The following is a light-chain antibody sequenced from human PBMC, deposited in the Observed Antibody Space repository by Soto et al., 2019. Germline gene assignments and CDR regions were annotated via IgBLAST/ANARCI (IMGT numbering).Light chain of an antibody. CDR1: QSVDSH. V-gene: IGKV1-39*01. CDR3: QEHYSDSYT. J-gene: IGKJ3*01. CDR2: GAS. Sequence: DIQMTQSPSSLSASVGVRITISCRASQSVDSHLNWYQQLPGKAPKLLIYGASTLQSGVPSRFSGSGSGTDFTLRISGLQPEDFATYYCQEHYSDSYTFGPGTKVDVK.